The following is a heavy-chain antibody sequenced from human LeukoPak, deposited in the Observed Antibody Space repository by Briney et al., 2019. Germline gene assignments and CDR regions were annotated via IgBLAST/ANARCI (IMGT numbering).Heavy chain of an antibody. CDR1: GYTFTYYY. Sequence: ASVKVSCKTSGYTFTYYYMHWVRQAPGQGLEWMGMINPSDGSTSYAQKFQGRVTMTRDTSTSTVYMELSSLRSEDTAVYYCARARAGSSHDYWGQGTLVTVSS. V-gene: IGHV1-46*01. CDR3: ARARAGSSHDY. CDR2: INPSDGST. D-gene: IGHD3-10*01. J-gene: IGHJ4*02.